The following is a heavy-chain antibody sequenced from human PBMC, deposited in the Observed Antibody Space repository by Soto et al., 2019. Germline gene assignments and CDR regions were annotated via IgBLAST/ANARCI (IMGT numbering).Heavy chain of an antibody. Sequence: PGGSLRLSCAASGFTFSSYGMHWVRQAPGKGLEWVAVISYDGSNKYYADSVKGRFTISRDNSKNTLYLQMNSLRAEDTAVYYCAKAKNREQWLVSEGAFDYWGQGTLVTVSS. V-gene: IGHV3-30*18. CDR1: GFTFSSYG. D-gene: IGHD6-19*01. CDR2: ISYDGSNK. CDR3: AKAKNREQWLVSEGAFDY. J-gene: IGHJ4*02.